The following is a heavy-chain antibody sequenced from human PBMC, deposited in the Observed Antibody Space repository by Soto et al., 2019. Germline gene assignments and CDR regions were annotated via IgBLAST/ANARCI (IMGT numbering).Heavy chain of an antibody. J-gene: IGHJ3*02. CDR1: GYTLTELS. Sequence: ASVKVSCKVSGYTLTELSMHWVRQAPGKGLEWMGGFDPEDGETIYEQKFQGRVTMPEVTSTDTAYMALSSLRSEDPDVYYCASKGEELYYMSDAFDIWGQGTMVTVSS. V-gene: IGHV1-24*01. D-gene: IGHD3-10*01. CDR2: FDPEDGET. CDR3: ASKGEELYYMSDAFDI.